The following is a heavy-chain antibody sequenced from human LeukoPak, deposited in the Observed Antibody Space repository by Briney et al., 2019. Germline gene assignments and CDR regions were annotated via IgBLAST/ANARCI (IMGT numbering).Heavy chain of an antibody. CDR1: GFTFSSYA. Sequence: GGSLRLSCAASGFTFSSYAMSWVRQAPGKGLEWVAVISYDGSNKYYADSVKGRFTISRDNSKNTLYLQMNSLRAEDTAVYYCAKDFSGSSPGAFDIWGQGTMVTVSS. J-gene: IGHJ3*02. D-gene: IGHD3-10*01. CDR2: ISYDGSNK. CDR3: AKDFSGSSPGAFDI. V-gene: IGHV3-30*18.